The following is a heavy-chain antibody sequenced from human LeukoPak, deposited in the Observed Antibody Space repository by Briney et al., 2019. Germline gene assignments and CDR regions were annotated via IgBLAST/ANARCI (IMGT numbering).Heavy chain of an antibody. CDR2: LPYDGSYN. V-gene: IGHV3-30*02. CDR3: AAAGLGVAHWIDS. CDR1: GVSLSSCG. D-gene: IGHD2-15*01. Sequence: PGGSLRLSCLVSGVSLSSCGMHWVRQAPGKGLEWLAWLPYDGSYNLTAASLKGRFAISKDISTNTLYLDMDSLTAEDTAVYYCAAAGLGVAHWIDSRGQGTLVTVSS. J-gene: IGHJ5*01.